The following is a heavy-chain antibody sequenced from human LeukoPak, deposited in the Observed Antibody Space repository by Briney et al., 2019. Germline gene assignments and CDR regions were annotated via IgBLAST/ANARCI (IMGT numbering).Heavy chain of an antibody. CDR3: AGEVGPHRLNDAFDI. V-gene: IGHV1-46*01. Sequence: ASVKVSCKASGYTFTSYYMHWVRQAPGQGLEWMGIINPSGGSTSYAQKFQGRVTMTRDTSTSTVYMELSSLRSEYTAVYYCAGEVGPHRLNDAFDIWGQGTMVTVSS. CDR2: INPSGGST. J-gene: IGHJ3*02. CDR1: GYTFTSYY.